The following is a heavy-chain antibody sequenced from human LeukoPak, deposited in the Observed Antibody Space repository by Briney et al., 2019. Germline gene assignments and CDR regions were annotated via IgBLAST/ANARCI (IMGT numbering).Heavy chain of an antibody. CDR2: INPNSGGT. V-gene: IGHV1-2*02. Sequence: GASVKVSCKASGYIFTGYYMHWVRQAPGQGLEWMGWINPNSGGTNSAQKFQGRLTMTRDTSISTAYMELSRLTSDDTAVYYCARHPYSGSYHFDYWGQGTLVSVSS. CDR1: GYIFTGYY. CDR3: ARHPYSGSYHFDY. D-gene: IGHD1-26*01. J-gene: IGHJ4*02.